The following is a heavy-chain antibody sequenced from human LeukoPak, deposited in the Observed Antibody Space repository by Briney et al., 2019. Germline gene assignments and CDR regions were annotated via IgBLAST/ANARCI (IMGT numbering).Heavy chain of an antibody. D-gene: IGHD2-15*01. V-gene: IGHV3-21*01. CDR3: ARDLILADSSGSSAHDY. CDR1: GFTFSTYN. Sequence: KPGGSLRLSCAASGFTFSTYNMNWVRQAPGKGLEWVSSISTDSIYIYYADSVQGRFTISRDNAKNSLYLQMNSLRDEDTAVYYCARDLILADSSGSSAHDYWGQGTLVTVSS. CDR2: ISTDSIYI. J-gene: IGHJ4*02.